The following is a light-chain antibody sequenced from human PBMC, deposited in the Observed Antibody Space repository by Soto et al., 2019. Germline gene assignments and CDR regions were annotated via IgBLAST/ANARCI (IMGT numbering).Light chain of an antibody. Sequence: QSALTQPASVSGSPGQSITISCTGTSSDVGSYNLVSWYQQHPGKAPKLIIYEGSKRPSGVSNRFSGSKSGNTASLTISGRQAEDEADYYCCSYAGSRVFGGGTKVTVL. J-gene: IGLJ3*02. CDR2: EGS. V-gene: IGLV2-23*01. CDR3: CSYAGSRV. CDR1: SSDVGSYNL.